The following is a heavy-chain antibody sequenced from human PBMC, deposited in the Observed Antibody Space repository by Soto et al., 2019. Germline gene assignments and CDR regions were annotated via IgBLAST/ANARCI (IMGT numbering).Heavy chain of an antibody. V-gene: IGHV1-18*01. CDR1: GYTFTSYG. J-gene: IGHJ4*02. CDR3: ASTAAGTVDFDY. Sequence: QVQLVQSGAEVKKPGASVKVSCKASGYTFTSYGISWVRQAPGQGLEWMGWISAYNGNTNYAQKLQGRVTMTTDTYTSTAYMDLRSLRSDDTAVYYCASTAAGTVDFDYWGQGTLVTVSS. D-gene: IGHD6-13*01. CDR2: ISAYNGNT.